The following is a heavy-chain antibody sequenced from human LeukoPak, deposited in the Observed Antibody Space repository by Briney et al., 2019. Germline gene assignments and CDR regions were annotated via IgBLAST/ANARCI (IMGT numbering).Heavy chain of an antibody. J-gene: IGHJ5*02. CDR2: IYTSGST. Sequence: PSETLSLTCTVSGGSISSGSYYWSWIRQPAGKGLEWIGRIYTSGSTNYNPSLKSRVTISVDTSKNQFSLKLSSVTAADTAVYYCARHNWGGWFDPWGQGTLVTVSS. V-gene: IGHV4-61*02. CDR3: ARHNWGGWFDP. D-gene: IGHD7-27*01. CDR1: GGSISSGSYY.